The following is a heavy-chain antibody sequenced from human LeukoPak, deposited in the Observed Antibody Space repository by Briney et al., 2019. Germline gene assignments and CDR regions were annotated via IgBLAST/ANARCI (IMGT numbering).Heavy chain of an antibody. CDR1: GFTFSSYA. J-gene: IGHJ4*02. D-gene: IGHD3-22*01. CDR3: ARDPLNDSSGYYNFG. CDR2: ISGSGGTT. Sequence: PGGSLRLSCAASGFTFSSYAMSWVRQAPGKGLEWVSAISGSGGTTYYVDSVKGRFTISRDNSKNTLYLQMNSLRAEDTAVYYCARDPLNDSSGYYNFGGGQGTLVTVSS. V-gene: IGHV3-23*01.